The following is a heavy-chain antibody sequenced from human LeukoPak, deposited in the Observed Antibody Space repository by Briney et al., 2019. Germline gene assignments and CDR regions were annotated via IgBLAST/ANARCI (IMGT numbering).Heavy chain of an antibody. J-gene: IGHJ6*02. CDR3: AREFDYYGSGSHYGMDV. V-gene: IGHV1-8*01. Sequence: ASVKVSCKASGYTFTSYDINWVRQATGQGLEWMGWMNPNSGNTGYAQKFQGRVTMTTDTSTSTAYMELRSLRSDDTAVYYCAREFDYYGSGSHYGMDVWGQGTTVTVSS. CDR2: MNPNSGNT. D-gene: IGHD3-10*01. CDR1: GYTFTSYD.